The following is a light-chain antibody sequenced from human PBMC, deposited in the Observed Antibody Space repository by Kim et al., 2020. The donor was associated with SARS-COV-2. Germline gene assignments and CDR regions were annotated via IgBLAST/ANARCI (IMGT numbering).Light chain of an antibody. CDR3: QQYNSYSGLT. CDR1: QRISSW. Sequence: DIQMTKSPATLSASVGDRVTITCRASQRISSWLAWYQQKPGKAPKLLIYEASNLESGVPSRFSGSGSGTEFTLTISSLQPDDFATYFCQQYNSYSGLTFGGGTKVDIK. J-gene: IGKJ4*01. V-gene: IGKV1-5*03. CDR2: EAS.